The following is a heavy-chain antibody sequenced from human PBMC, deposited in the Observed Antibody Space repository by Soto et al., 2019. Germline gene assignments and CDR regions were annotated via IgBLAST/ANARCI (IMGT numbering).Heavy chain of an antibody. CDR1: GGTFSSYA. CDR2: IIPSFGTA. CDR3: ARDRRYGDYDYYGMDV. V-gene: IGHV1-69*01. Sequence: QVQLVQSGAEVKKPGSSVKVSCKASGGTFSSYAISWVRQAPGQGLEWMGGIIPSFGTANYEQKFQGRVTVTADESTSTAYMALSMLRSEETAVYYCARDRRYGDYDYYGMDVWGQGTTVTVSS. D-gene: IGHD4-17*01. J-gene: IGHJ6*02.